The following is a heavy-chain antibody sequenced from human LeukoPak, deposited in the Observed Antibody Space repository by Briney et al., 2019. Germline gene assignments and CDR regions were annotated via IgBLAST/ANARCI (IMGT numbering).Heavy chain of an antibody. V-gene: IGHV3-7*03. D-gene: IGHD1-26*01. J-gene: IGHJ4*02. CDR2: IKQDGSEK. Sequence: GGSLRLSCAASGFTFSSYAMSWVRQAPGKGLEWVANIKQDGSEKYYVDSVKGRFTISRDNAKNSLYLQMNSLRAEDTAVYYCARGGGSYYLYWGQGTLVTVSS. CDR3: ARGGGSYYLY. CDR1: GFTFSSYA.